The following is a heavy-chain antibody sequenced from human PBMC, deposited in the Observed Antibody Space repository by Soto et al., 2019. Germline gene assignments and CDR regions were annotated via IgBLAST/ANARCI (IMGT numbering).Heavy chain of an antibody. CDR3: AREGAHYAPFDL. V-gene: IGHV1-3*01. CDR2: INVGNGNT. CDR1: GYTFTDFA. J-gene: IGHJ4*02. Sequence: QAQLVQSGAEAKQPGASVRVAYKASGYTFTDFALHWVRQAPGLGLEWMGWINVGNGNTGYSRKFQGRVTNDRDMSATTAYIEVTSLTSEDTAIYYCAREGAHYAPFDLWGQGTLVTVSS. D-gene: IGHD3-16*01.